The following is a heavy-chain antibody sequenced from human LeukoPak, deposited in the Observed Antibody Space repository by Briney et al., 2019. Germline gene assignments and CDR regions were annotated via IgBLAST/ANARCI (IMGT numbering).Heavy chain of an antibody. Sequence: PGRSLRLSCAASGFTFDDYAMHWVRQAPGKGLEWVSGISWNSGCIGYADSVKGRFTISRDNAKNSLYLQMNSLSAEDTALYYCAKASISMVRGVIDYWGQGTLVTVSS. J-gene: IGHJ4*02. CDR3: AKASISMVRGVIDY. CDR2: ISWNSGCI. V-gene: IGHV3-9*01. D-gene: IGHD3-10*01. CDR1: GFTFDDYA.